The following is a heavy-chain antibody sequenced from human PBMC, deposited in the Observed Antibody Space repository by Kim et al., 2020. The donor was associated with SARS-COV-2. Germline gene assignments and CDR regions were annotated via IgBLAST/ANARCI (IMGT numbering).Heavy chain of an antibody. CDR2: ISSSSSYI. Sequence: GGSLRLSCAXSGFTFSSYSMNWVRQAPGKGLEWVSSISSSSSYIYYADSVKGRFTISRDNAENSLYLQMNSLRAEDTAVYYCSKNMVAAVAGTFDYWGQGTLVTVSS. CDR3: SKNMVAAVAGTFDY. V-gene: IGHV3-21*01. J-gene: IGHJ4*02. D-gene: IGHD6-19*01. CDR1: GFTFSSYS.